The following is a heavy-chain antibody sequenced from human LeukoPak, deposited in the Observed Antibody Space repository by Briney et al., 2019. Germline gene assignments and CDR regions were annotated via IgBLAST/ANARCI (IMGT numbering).Heavy chain of an antibody. CDR1: GGSISSYY. V-gene: IGHV4-59*01. D-gene: IGHD3-10*01. J-gene: IGHJ5*02. CDR3: ARDLRAYYGSGSYYNDWFDP. Sequence: SETLSLTCTVSGGSISSYYWSWIRQPPGKGLEWIGYIYYSGSTNYNPSLKSRVTISVDTSKNQFSLKLSSVTAADTAVYYCARDLRAYYGSGSYYNDWFDPWGQGTLVTVSS. CDR2: IYYSGST.